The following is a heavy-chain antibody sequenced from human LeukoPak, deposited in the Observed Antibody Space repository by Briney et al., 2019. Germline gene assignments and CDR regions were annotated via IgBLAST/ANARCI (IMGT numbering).Heavy chain of an antibody. D-gene: IGHD3-10*01. J-gene: IGHJ4*02. CDR2: ISAYNGNT. CDR3: ARDHLDYYGSGSYYSY. V-gene: IGHV1-18*01. Sequence: ASVKVSCKASGYTFTSYGISWVRQAPGQGLEWMGWISAYNGNTNYAQKLQGRVTMTTDTSTSTAYMELSSLRSEDTAVYYCARDHLDYYGSGSYYSYWGQGTLVTVSS. CDR1: GYTFTSYG.